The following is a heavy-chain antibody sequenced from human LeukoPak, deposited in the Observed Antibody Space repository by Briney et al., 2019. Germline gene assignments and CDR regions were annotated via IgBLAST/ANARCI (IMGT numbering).Heavy chain of an antibody. CDR2: IIPIFGTA. CDR3: ASSDYTIFGVVIILDY. CDR1: GGTFSSYA. J-gene: IGHJ4*02. V-gene: IGHV1-69*05. D-gene: IGHD3-3*01. Sequence: ASVNVSCKASGGTFSSYAISWVRQAPGQGLEWMGGIIPIFGTANYAQKFQGRVTITTDESTSTAYMELSSLRSEDTAVYYCASSDYTIFGVVIILDYWGQGTLVTVSS.